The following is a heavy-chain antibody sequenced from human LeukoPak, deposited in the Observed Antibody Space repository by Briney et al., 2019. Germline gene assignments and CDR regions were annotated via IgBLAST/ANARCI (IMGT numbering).Heavy chain of an antibody. V-gene: IGHV4-61*05. J-gene: IGHJ5*02. CDR2: IYYSGST. D-gene: IGHD3-10*01. CDR3: ARGGYYGLGNDFRFDP. Sequence: PSETLSLTCSVSDDSISTSNSYWGWIRQPPGKGLEWIGYIYYSGSTNYRPSLKSRVTISVDTSKNQFSLKLSSVTAADTAVYYCARGGYYGLGNDFRFDPWGQGTLVTVSS. CDR1: DDSISTSNSY.